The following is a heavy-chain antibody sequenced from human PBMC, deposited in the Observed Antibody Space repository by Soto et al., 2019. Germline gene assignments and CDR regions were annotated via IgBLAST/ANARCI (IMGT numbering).Heavy chain of an antibody. V-gene: IGHV3-48*03. D-gene: IGHD1-26*01. Sequence: PVGSLRLSCAASGFTFSSYEMNWVRQAPGKGLEWISYISSSGNTIYYADSVKGRFTISRENAKNSLYLLMKSLRAEDTAVYYCARERTERALLHHYYYGLDVWGQGTTVTVSS. J-gene: IGHJ6*02. CDR1: GFTFSSYE. CDR2: ISSSGNTI. CDR3: ARERTERALLHHYYYGLDV.